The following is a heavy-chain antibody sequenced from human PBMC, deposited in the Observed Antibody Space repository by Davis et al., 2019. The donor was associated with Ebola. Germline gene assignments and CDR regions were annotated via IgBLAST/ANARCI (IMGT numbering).Heavy chain of an antibody. J-gene: IGHJ2*01. V-gene: IGHV3-30-3*01. CDR1: GFTFNDYS. CDR2: ISYDGSDK. CDR3: ARDSSLVVLIWNWYFDL. D-gene: IGHD3-22*01. Sequence: PGGSLRLSCAASGFTFNDYSMHWVRQAPGKGLEWVAIISYDGSDKYYADSVKGRFTISRDNSKNTLYLQMNSLRAEDTAVYYCARDSSLVVLIWNWYFDLWGRGTLVTVSS.